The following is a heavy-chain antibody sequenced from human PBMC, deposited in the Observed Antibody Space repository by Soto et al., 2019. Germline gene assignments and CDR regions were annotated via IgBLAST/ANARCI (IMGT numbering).Heavy chain of an antibody. CDR2: IYYSGGT. CDR1: GGSISSEHYY. J-gene: IGHJ3*02. V-gene: IGHV4-30-4*01. Sequence: QVQLQESGPGLVKPSQTLSLTCTVSGGSISSEHYYCSWIGQPPGKGLEWLGYIYYSGGTYYNPSLRIRVTISVDTSKIQFSLELSSGTGADTAVYYCARVNYYDSSGYFSHALDIWGQGTMVTVSS. CDR3: ARVNYYDSSGYFSHALDI. D-gene: IGHD3-22*01.